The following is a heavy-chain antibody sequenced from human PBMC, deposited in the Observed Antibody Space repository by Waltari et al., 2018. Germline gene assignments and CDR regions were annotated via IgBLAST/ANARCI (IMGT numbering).Heavy chain of an antibody. CDR3: AREWGVMVGTAGYYFDY. Sequence: EVQLVGYGGGLVKPVGSLRLYCAASGFTFRGYTVNWVRRAPGKGLERVSSISSGSSYIFYADSVKGRFTISRDNAKNSLYLQMNSLRVEDTAVYYCAREWGVMVGTAGYYFDYWGQGSLVTVSS. J-gene: IGHJ4*02. CDR1: GFTFRGYT. D-gene: IGHD3-9*01. CDR2: ISSGSSYI. V-gene: IGHV3-21*01.